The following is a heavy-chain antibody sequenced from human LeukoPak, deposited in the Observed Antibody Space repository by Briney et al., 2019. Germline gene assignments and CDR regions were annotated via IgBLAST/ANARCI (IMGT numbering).Heavy chain of an antibody. Sequence: GGSLRLSCAASGFTFSNYWMSWVRQAPGKGLEWVSSISSSSSYIYYADSVKGRFTISRDNAKNSLYLQMNSLRAEDTAVYYCARVLTYYYDSSGYSYWFDPWGQGTLVTVSS. CDR3: ARVLTYYYDSSGYSYWFDP. D-gene: IGHD3-22*01. CDR2: ISSSSSYI. CDR1: GFTFSNYW. V-gene: IGHV3-21*01. J-gene: IGHJ5*02.